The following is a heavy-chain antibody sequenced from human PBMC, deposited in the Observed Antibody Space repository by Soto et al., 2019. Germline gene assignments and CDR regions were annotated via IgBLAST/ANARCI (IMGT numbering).Heavy chain of an antibody. V-gene: IGHV1-18*01. Sequence: QVQLVQSGAEVKKPGASVKVSCKASGYIVTSYGISWVRQAPGQGLEWMGWISGYNGNTNYAQMLQGRVTMTTDTSTSAAYMELRSLRSDDTAVYYCARAHVEDYYYYAMDVWGQGTTVTVSS. CDR3: ARAHVEDYYYYAMDV. J-gene: IGHJ6*02. CDR1: GYIVTSYG. D-gene: IGHD2-15*01. CDR2: ISGYNGNT.